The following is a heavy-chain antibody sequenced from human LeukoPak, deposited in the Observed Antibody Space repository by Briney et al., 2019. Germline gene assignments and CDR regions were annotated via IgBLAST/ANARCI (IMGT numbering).Heavy chain of an antibody. CDR3: ARAASGYYY. V-gene: IGHV4-59*06. CDR2: IYYSGST. D-gene: IGHD3-3*01. Sequence: SETLSLTCTVSGGSISSYYWSWIRQPPGKGLEWIGYIYYSGSTYYNPSLKSRVTISVDTSKNQFSLKLSSVTAADTAVYYCARAASGYYYWGQGTLVTVSS. J-gene: IGHJ4*02. CDR1: GGSISSYY.